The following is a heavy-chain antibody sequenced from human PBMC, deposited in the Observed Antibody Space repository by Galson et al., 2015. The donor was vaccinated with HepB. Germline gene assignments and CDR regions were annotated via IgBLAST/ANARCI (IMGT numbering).Heavy chain of an antibody. Sequence: PALVKPTQTLTLTCTFSGFSLSTSGLCVSWLRQPPVKALEWLARVGWDDDKYYSTSLKTRLTISKDTSKNQVVLTMTNMDPVDTATYYCARSASTDVGLDYWGQGTLVTVSS. CDR3: ARSASTDVGLDY. CDR2: VGWDDDK. D-gene: IGHD2-2*01. CDR1: GFSLSTSGLC. V-gene: IGHV2-70*11. J-gene: IGHJ4*02.